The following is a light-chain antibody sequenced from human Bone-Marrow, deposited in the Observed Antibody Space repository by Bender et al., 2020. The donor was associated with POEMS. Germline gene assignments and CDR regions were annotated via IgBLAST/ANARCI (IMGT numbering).Light chain of an antibody. J-gene: IGLJ3*02. V-gene: IGLV2-11*01. CDR2: EVN. Sequence: QSALTQPRSVSGSPGQSVAISCTGTSSDVGAYDYVAWYQQHPGKAPKLMIYEVNKRPSGVPDRFSGSKSGNTASLTISGLQAEDEADYYCSSYTSSSTRVFGGGAKLTVL. CDR1: SSDVGAYDY. CDR3: SSYTSSSTRV.